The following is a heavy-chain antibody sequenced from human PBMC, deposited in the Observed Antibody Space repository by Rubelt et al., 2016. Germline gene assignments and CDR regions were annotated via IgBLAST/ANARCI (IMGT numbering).Heavy chain of an antibody. Sequence: VQPGGSLRLSCAASGFSLSNYWMSWVRQAPGKGPEWVANIKQDGSEKYYVDSVKGRFTISRDNAKNSLYVQMNSLRAEDTAVYYCARGDGYNYGGNVDVWGQGTTVTVSS. J-gene: IGHJ6*02. CDR2: IKQDGSEK. CDR1: GFSLSNYW. CDR3: ARGDGYNYGGNVDV. D-gene: IGHD5-24*01. V-gene: IGHV3-7*02.